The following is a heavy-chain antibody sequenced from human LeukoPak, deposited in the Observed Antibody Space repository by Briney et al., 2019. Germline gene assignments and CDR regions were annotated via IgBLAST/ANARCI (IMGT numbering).Heavy chain of an antibody. D-gene: IGHD5-18*01. Sequence: PSETPSLTCAVYGGSFSGYYWSWIRQPPGKGLEWIGEINHSGSTNYNPSLKSRVTISVDTSKNQFSLKLSSVTAADTAVYYCAGGGYSYGPMDVWGQGTTVTVSS. V-gene: IGHV4-34*01. CDR1: GGSFSGYY. CDR2: INHSGST. CDR3: AGGGYSYGPMDV. J-gene: IGHJ6*02.